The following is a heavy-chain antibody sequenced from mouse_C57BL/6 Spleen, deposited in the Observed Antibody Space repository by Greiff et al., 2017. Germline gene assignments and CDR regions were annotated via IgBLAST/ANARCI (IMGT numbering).Heavy chain of an antibody. D-gene: IGHD1-1*02. V-gene: IGHV3-6*01. CDR2: ISYDGSN. CDR3: ANGYGYFDV. J-gene: IGHJ1*03. CDR1: GYSITSGYY. Sequence: ESGPGLVKPSQSLSLTCSVTGYSITSGYYWNWIRQFPGNKLEWMGYISYDGSNNYNPSLKNRISITRDTSKNQFFLKLNSVTTEDTATYYCANGYGYFDVWGTGTTVTVSS.